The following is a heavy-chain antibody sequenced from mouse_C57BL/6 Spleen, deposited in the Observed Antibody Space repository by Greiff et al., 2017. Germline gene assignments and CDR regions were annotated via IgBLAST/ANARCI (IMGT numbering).Heavy chain of an antibody. CDR1: GFTFSSYA. Sequence: VKVVESGGGLVKPGGSLKLSCAASGFTFSSYAMSWVRQTPEKRLECVATISDGGSYTYYPDNVKGRFTISRDNAKNNLYLQMSHLKSEDTAMYYCARDRKDSSGSYYFDYWGQGTTLTVSS. CDR2: ISDGGSYT. D-gene: IGHD3-2*02. CDR3: ARDRKDSSGSYYFDY. V-gene: IGHV5-4*01. J-gene: IGHJ2*01.